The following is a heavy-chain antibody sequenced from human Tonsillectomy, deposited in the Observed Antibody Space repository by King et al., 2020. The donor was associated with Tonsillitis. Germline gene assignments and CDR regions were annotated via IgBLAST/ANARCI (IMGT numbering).Heavy chain of an antibody. CDR1: GGSISSYY. CDR2: IYHTGST. J-gene: IGHJ4*02. CDR3: AGGVGTTRFDY. Sequence: VQLQESGPGLVKPSETLSLTCTVSGGSISSYYWSWILQPPGKGLEWFGFIYHTGSTNYNPSLKSRITISVDTSKNQFSLRLSSVTAADTAVYSCAGGVGTTRFDYWGQGTLVTVSS. V-gene: IGHV4-59*08. D-gene: IGHD1-26*01.